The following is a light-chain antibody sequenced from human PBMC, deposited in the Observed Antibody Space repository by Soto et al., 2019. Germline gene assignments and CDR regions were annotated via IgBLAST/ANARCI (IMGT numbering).Light chain of an antibody. Sequence: QSVLTQPPSMSGAPGQMVTINCTGSSANIGAAYNVDWYQQLRGTAPKLLIYGNNNRPSGVPARFSGSKSGTSASLAIAALQAEDEGDYYCQSYDSSLSGYVFGTGTKVTVL. J-gene: IGLJ1*01. CDR3: QSYDSSLSGYV. V-gene: IGLV1-40*01. CDR1: SANIGAAYN. CDR2: GNN.